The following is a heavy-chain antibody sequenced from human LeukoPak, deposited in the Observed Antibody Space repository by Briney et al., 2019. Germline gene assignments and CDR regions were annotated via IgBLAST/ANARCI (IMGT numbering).Heavy chain of an antibody. CDR1: GFDFIIYE. V-gene: IGHV3-48*03. J-gene: IGHJ2*01. D-gene: IGHD1-26*01. CDR2: ISNTSSTI. CDR3: ARDHPAPGINWFFDL. Sequence: GGSLRLSCVASGFDFIIYEMNWIRQAPGKGLEWVSYISNTSSTIYYADSVQGRFTISRDNAKNSLHLQMNSLRAEDTAVYYCARDHPAPGINWFFDLWGRGTLVTVSP.